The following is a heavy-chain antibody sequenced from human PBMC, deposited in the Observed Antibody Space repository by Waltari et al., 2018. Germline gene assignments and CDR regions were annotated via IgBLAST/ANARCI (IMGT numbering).Heavy chain of an antibody. CDR1: GFTFGGSW. V-gene: IGHV3-7*01. Sequence: EVQLVESGGGLVQPGGSLRLSCAAAGFTFGGSWVSWVRQAQGKGLEWVANKKQDGSATYYGDSGKGRCTISRDNATNPLYLQMNSLRAEDTAVYYCARRVPFDYWGQGTLVTVSS. CDR3: ARRVPFDY. J-gene: IGHJ4*02. CDR2: KKQDGSAT.